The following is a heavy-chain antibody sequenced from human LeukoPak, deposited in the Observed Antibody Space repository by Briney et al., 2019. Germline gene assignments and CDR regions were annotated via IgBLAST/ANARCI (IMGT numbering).Heavy chain of an antibody. Sequence: GGSLRLSCAASGFTVSSNYMSWVRQAPGKGVEWVSVMYSGGSTYYADSVKGRFTISRDNSKNTLYLQMNSLRAEDTAVYYCARDLVAPPLDAFDIWGQGTMVTVSS. D-gene: IGHD2-8*02. CDR1: GFTVSSNY. CDR2: MYSGGST. CDR3: ARDLVAPPLDAFDI. V-gene: IGHV3-66*01. J-gene: IGHJ3*02.